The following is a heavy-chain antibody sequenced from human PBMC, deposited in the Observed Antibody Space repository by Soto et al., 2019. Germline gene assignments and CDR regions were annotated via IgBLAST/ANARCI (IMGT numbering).Heavy chain of an antibody. Sequence: QVQLVQSGAEVKKPGSSVKVSCKASGGTFSSYAISWVRQAPGQGLEWMGGIIPIFGTANYAQKFQGRVTITADVSTSTAYMELSSLRSEDTAVYYCARVTILGGYYDSSGYYPLDYWGQGTLVTVSS. J-gene: IGHJ4*02. CDR2: IIPIFGTA. CDR1: GGTFSSYA. D-gene: IGHD3-22*01. V-gene: IGHV1-69*12. CDR3: ARVTILGGYYDSSGYYPLDY.